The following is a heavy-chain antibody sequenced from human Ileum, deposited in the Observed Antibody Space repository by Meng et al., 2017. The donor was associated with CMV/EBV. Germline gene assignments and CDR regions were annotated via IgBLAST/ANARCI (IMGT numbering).Heavy chain of an antibody. CDR3: ARDAF. Sequence: GRSLRLSCAAPGFTFSNHWMSWVRQAPGKGLEWVANIKPDGSDQSYVDSVKGRFTISRDNAKNSLYLQMNSLRAEDTAVYYCARDAFWGQGTLVTVSS. CDR2: IKPDGSDQ. CDR1: GFTFSNHW. V-gene: IGHV3-7*01. J-gene: IGHJ4*02.